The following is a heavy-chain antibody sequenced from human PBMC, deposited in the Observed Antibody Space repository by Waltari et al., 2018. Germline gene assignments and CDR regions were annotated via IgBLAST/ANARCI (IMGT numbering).Heavy chain of an antibody. CDR2: MKSKSDGGTT. D-gene: IGHD2-15*01. CDR1: GFTFTYAW. V-gene: IGHV3-15*01. Sequence: EMQLVASGGGLVKPGESLRVSCVVSGFTFTYAWMSWVRQVPGKGLEWVGRMKSKSDGGTTDYAAPVKGRFTISRDDSKNTLYLQMNGLKIEDTAVYYCTADGCSGGGCYSGDYWGQGTLVTVSS. J-gene: IGHJ4*02. CDR3: TADGCSGGGCYSGDY.